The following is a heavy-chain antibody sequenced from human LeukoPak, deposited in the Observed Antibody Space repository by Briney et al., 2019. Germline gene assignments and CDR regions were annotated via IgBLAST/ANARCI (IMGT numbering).Heavy chain of an antibody. CDR3: ARRGPIVPAAIRNWFDP. CDR2: INHSGST. J-gene: IGHJ5*02. D-gene: IGHD2-2*02. CDR1: GVSFSGYF. Sequence: SETLSLTCAGYGVSFSGYFWSWIRQPPGKGLEWIGEINHSGSTNYNPSLKSRVTISVDTSRNQFSLKLSSVTAADTAVYYCARRGPIVPAAIRNWFDPWGQGTLVTVSS. V-gene: IGHV4-34*01.